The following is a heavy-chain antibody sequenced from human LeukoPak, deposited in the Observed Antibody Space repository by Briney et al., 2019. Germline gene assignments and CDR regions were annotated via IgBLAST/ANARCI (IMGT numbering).Heavy chain of an antibody. D-gene: IGHD1-26*01. Sequence: SETLSLTCTVSGGSISSYYWSWIRQPPGKGLEWIGYIYYSGSTNYNPSLKSRVTISVDTSKNQFSLKLSSVTAADTAVYYCARDSGSYILDYWGQGTLVTVSS. V-gene: IGHV4-59*01. J-gene: IGHJ4*02. CDR3: ARDSGSYILDY. CDR1: GGSISSYY. CDR2: IYYSGST.